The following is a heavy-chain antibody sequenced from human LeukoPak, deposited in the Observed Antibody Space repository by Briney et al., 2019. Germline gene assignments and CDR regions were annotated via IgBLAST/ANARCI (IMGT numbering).Heavy chain of an antibody. CDR3: ARDLGYSSGWYSQGDDY. V-gene: IGHV3-7*01. CDR2: IKQDGSEK. Sequence: GGSLRLSCAASGFTFSSYWMSWVRQAPGKGLEWVANIKQDGSEKYYVDSVKGRFTISRDNAKNSLYLQMNSLRAEDTAVYYCARDLGYSSGWYSQGDDYWGQGALVTVSS. J-gene: IGHJ4*02. CDR1: GFTFSSYW. D-gene: IGHD6-19*01.